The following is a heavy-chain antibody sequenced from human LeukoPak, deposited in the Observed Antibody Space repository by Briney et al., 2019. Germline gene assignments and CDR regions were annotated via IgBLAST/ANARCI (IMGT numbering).Heavy chain of an antibody. CDR2: IYYSGST. V-gene: IGHV4-59*01. CDR1: GGSISSYY. CDR3: ARDSGNYGYYYYYMDV. Sequence: SETLSLTCTVSGGSISSYYWSWIRQPPGKGLEWIGYIYYSGSTNYNPSLKSRVTISVDTSKNQFSLKLSSVTAADTAVYYCARDSGNYGYYYYYMDVWGKGTTVTVSS. D-gene: IGHD4-11*01. J-gene: IGHJ6*03.